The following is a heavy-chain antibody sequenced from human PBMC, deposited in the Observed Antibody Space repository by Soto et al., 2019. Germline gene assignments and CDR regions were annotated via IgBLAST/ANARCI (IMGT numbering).Heavy chain of an antibody. D-gene: IGHD3-10*01. CDR1: GGSFSGYY. J-gene: IGHJ6*01. Sequence: SETLSLTCAVYGGSFSGYYWSWIRQPPGKGLEWIGEISHSGSTNYSPSLKSRVTISVDTSKNQFSLKLSSVTAADTAVYYCARGPYYGSGSYYGTYYYYGMDVW. CDR3: ARGPYYGSGSYYGTYYYYGMDV. CDR2: ISHSGST. V-gene: IGHV4-34*01.